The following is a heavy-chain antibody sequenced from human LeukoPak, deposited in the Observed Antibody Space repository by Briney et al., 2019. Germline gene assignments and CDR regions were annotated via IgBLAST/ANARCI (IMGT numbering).Heavy chain of an antibody. CDR1: EYTFFSYD. V-gene: IGHV1-8*01. Sequence: ASVKVSCKASEYTFFSYDINWVRQAPGQGLELMGWMNPDSGNTGYAQKFQGRVTITRNTSISTAYMELSSLRSEDTAVYYCARSYDFWSGYYPFDYWGQGTLVTVSS. CDR2: MNPDSGNT. D-gene: IGHD3-3*01. CDR3: ARSYDFWSGYYPFDY. J-gene: IGHJ4*02.